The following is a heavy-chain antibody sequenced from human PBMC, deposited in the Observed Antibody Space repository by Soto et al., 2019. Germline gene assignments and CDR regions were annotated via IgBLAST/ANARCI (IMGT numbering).Heavy chain of an antibody. J-gene: IGHJ4*02. D-gene: IGHD3-10*01. CDR3: TRGPRPTSIGTGAF. V-gene: IGHV3-74*01. CDR2: ITDDGSTT. Sequence: GGSLRLSCETSGFIFKMYWMHWVRPVPGQGPQWVARITDDGSTTYYAASVEGRFTISRDNAKNALYLQMTSLRPDDTAVYYCTRGPRPTSIGTGAFWGQGTLVTVSS. CDR1: GFIFKMYW.